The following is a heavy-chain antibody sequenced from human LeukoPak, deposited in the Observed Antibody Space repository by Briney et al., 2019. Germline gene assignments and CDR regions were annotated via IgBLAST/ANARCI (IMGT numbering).Heavy chain of an antibody. Sequence: GGSLRLSCAASGFTFSSYGMHWVRQAPGKGLEWVAVIWYDGSNKYYADSVKGRFTISRDNSKNTLYLQMNSLRAEDTAVYYCARAPMTSGYETPGYYFDYWGQGTLVTVSS. CDR3: ARAPMTSGYETPGYYFDY. CDR1: GFTFSSYG. V-gene: IGHV3-30*19. CDR2: IWYDGSNK. J-gene: IGHJ4*02. D-gene: IGHD5-12*01.